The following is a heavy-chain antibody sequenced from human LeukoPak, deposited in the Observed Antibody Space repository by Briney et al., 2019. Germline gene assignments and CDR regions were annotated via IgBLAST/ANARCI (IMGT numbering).Heavy chain of an antibody. CDR3: ARASSGWANNAFDI. V-gene: IGHV3-48*03. CDR2: ISSSGSTI. Sequence: GESLRLSCAASGFTFSSYEMNWVRQPPGKGLEWVSYISSSGSTIYYADSVKGRFTISRDNAKNSLYLQMNSLRAEDTAVYYCARASSGWANNAFDIWGQGTMVTVSS. J-gene: IGHJ3*02. D-gene: IGHD6-19*01. CDR1: GFTFSSYE.